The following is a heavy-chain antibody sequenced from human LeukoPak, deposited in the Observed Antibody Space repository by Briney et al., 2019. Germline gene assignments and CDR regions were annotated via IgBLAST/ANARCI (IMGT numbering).Heavy chain of an antibody. J-gene: IGHJ4*02. CDR1: GGSFSGYY. CDR3: ARGSRSSTSCYLNY. Sequence: SETLSLTCAVYGGSFSGYYWSWIRQPPGKGLEWIGEINHSGSTNYNPSLKTRVTLSVDTSKNQLSLKLSSVTAADTAVYYCARGSRSSTSCYLNYWGQGTLVTASS. CDR2: INHSGST. V-gene: IGHV4-34*01. D-gene: IGHD2-2*01.